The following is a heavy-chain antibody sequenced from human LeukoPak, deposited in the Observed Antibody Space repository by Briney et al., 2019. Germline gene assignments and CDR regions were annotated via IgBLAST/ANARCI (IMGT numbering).Heavy chain of an antibody. CDR1: GFTFTTYS. D-gene: IGHD6-13*01. CDR3: ARDPSSSWSDLVH. J-gene: IGHJ4*02. Sequence: GGSLRLSCAASGFTFTTYSMNWVRQAPGKGLEWVAVIWYDGSNKYYADSVKGRFTISRDNSKNTLYLQMTSLRAEDTAVYYCARDPSSSWSDLVHWGQGTLVTVSS. CDR2: IWYDGSNK. V-gene: IGHV3-33*08.